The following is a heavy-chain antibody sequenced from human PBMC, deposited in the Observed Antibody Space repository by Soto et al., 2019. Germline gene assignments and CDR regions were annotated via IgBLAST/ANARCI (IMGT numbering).Heavy chain of an antibody. J-gene: IGHJ4*02. CDR2: IYYSGST. CDR3: ARVGGGDGYKTRGFDY. D-gene: IGHD5-12*01. Sequence: SETLSLTCTVSGGSISSGDYYWSWIRQPPGKGLEWIGYIYYSGSTYYNPSLKSRVTISVDTSKNQFSLKLSSVTAADTAVYYCARVGGGDGYKTRGFDYWGQGTLVTVSS. V-gene: IGHV4-30-4*01. CDR1: GGSISSGDYY.